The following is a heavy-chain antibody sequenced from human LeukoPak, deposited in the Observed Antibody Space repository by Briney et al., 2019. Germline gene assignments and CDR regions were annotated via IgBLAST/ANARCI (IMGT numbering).Heavy chain of an antibody. CDR1: GFTFSKAW. Sequence: GGSLRLSCAASGFTFSKAWMSWVRQAPGKGLEWVGRIKSKTDGGTTDYAAPVKGRFTISRDDSKNTLYLQMNSLKTEDTAVYYCTTRLRYFDWTIYDFDYWGQGTLVTVSS. CDR2: IKSKTDGGTT. J-gene: IGHJ4*02. V-gene: IGHV3-15*01. D-gene: IGHD3-9*01. CDR3: TTRLRYFDWTIYDFDY.